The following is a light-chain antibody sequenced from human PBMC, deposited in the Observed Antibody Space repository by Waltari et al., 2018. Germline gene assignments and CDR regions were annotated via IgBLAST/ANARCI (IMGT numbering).Light chain of an antibody. Sequence: DIQMTQSPSSLSASVGDRVTITCRASQSISNYLSWYQQKPWKAPKLLIFSASSLQSGVPSRFSGSGSGTDFTLTISSLQPEDFATYYCQQSYSTPLTFGGGTKVEIK. CDR3: QQSYSTPLT. V-gene: IGKV1-39*01. CDR1: QSISNY. CDR2: SAS. J-gene: IGKJ4*01.